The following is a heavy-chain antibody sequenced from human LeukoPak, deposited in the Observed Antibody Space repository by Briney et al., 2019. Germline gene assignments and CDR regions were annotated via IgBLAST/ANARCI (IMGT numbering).Heavy chain of an antibody. CDR3: ARALYYDFWSGYYSPYYYYYGMDV. CDR2: IYYSGST. CDR1: GGSLSSYY. V-gene: IGHV4-59*01. J-gene: IGHJ6*02. D-gene: IGHD3-3*01. Sequence: PSETLSLTCTVSGGSLSSYYWSWIRQPPGKGLEWIGYIYYSGSTNHNPSLKSRVTISVDTSKNQFSLKLSSVTAADTAVYYCARALYYDFWSGYYSPYYYYYGMDVWGQGTTVTVSS.